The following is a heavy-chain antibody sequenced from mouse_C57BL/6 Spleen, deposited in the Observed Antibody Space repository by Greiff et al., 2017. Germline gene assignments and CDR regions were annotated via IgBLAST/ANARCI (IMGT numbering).Heavy chain of an antibody. CDR2: IDPSDSYT. D-gene: IGHD1-1*01. CDR1: GYTFTSYW. J-gene: IGHJ1*03. CDR3: ARSRGSAWYFGV. Sequence: QVQLQQPGAELVKPGASVKLSCKASGYTFTSYWMQWVKQRPGQGLEWIGEIDPSDSYTNYNQKFKGKATLTVDTSSSTAYMQLSSLPSEDSSVYYCARSRGSAWYFGVWGTGTTVTVSS. V-gene: IGHV1-50*01.